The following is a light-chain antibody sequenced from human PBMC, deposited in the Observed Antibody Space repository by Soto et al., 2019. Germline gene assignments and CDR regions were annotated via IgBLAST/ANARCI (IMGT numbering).Light chain of an antibody. V-gene: IGLV7-46*01. CDR1: TGAVTSGHY. CDR2: DTS. Sequence: QAVVTQEPSLTVSPGXTVTLTCGSSTGAVTSGHYPYWFQQKSGQAPRALIYDTSNKHSWTPARFSGSLLGGKAALTLSGAQPEDEAEYYCLLSFSGTHVVFGGGTKLTVL. J-gene: IGLJ2*01. CDR3: LLSFSGTHVV.